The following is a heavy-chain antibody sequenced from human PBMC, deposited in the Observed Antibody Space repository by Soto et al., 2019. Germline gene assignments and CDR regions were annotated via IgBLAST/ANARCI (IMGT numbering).Heavy chain of an antibody. J-gene: IGHJ6*02. CDR2: IYYSGST. V-gene: IGHV4-59*01. CDR1: GGSISSYY. D-gene: IGHD2-2*01. Sequence: PSETLSLTCTVSGGSISSYYWSWIRQPPGKGLEWIGYIYYSGSTNYNPSLKSRVTISVDTSKNQFSLKLSSVTAADTAVYYCARDLVVVTAANFYYYYGMDVWGQGTTVTVSS. CDR3: ARDLVVVTAANFYYYYGMDV.